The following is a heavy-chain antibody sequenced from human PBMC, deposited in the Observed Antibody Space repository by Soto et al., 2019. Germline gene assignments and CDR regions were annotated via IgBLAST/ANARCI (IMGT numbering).Heavy chain of an antibody. CDR2: ISYDGSNK. Sequence: QVQLVESGGGVVQPGRSLRLSCAASGFTFSSYAMHWVRQAPGKGLEWVAVISYDGSNKYYADSVKGRFTISRDNSKNTLYLQMNSLRAEDTAVYYCARDPPGIAVAGGTALDYWGQGTLVTVSS. V-gene: IGHV3-30-3*01. D-gene: IGHD6-19*01. J-gene: IGHJ4*02. CDR3: ARDPPGIAVAGGTALDY. CDR1: GFTFSSYA.